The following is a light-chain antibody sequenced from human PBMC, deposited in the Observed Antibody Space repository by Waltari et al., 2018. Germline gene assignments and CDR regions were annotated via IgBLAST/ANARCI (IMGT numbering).Light chain of an antibody. Sequence: QTVVTQEPSLSVSPGGTVTLTCALSSGSVSSTSYATWYQQTPGQPPRTLVYKGNSRSSGVPDRFSGTILGNKAALTITGAQADDDSDYYCSIYMGSGIWVFGGGTKLTVL. V-gene: IGLV8-61*01. CDR3: SIYMGSGIWV. CDR1: SGSVSSTSY. J-gene: IGLJ3*02. CDR2: KGN.